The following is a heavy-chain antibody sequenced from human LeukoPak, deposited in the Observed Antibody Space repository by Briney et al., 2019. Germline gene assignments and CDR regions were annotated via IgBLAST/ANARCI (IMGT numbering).Heavy chain of an antibody. Sequence: GESPKISCKASGYSFTNYWIAWVRQMPGKGLEWMGIIYPADSDTRYSPSFQGQVTISADKSIGTAYLQWSSLKASDTAMFYCARQAAVTTEVGIDYWGQGTLVTVSS. D-gene: IGHD4-17*01. CDR3: ARQAAVTTEVGIDY. CDR2: IYPADSDT. J-gene: IGHJ4*02. V-gene: IGHV5-51*01. CDR1: GYSFTNYW.